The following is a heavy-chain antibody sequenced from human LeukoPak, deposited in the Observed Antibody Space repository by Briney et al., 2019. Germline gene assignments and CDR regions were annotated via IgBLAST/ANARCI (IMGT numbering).Heavy chain of an antibody. Sequence: PGGSLRLSCAASGFTFSSYWMHWVRQAPGKGLVWVSRINTDGSSTRYADSVKGRFTISRDNAKNTVYLQMNSLRVEDTAVYYCARDGRAYCSSTNCYAWEDAFDIWGQGTMVTVSS. CDR2: INTDGSST. D-gene: IGHD2-2*01. V-gene: IGHV3-74*01. CDR3: ARDGRAYCSSTNCYAWEDAFDI. CDR1: GFTFSSYW. J-gene: IGHJ3*02.